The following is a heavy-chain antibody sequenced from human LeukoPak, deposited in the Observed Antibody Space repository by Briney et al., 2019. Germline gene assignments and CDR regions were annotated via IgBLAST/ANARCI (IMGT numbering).Heavy chain of an antibody. CDR3: ARGKGTMVRGVIMDSYYYGMDV. CDR2: IRSGGTNT. CDR1: GFTFSSFS. Sequence: GGSLRLSCAASGFTFSSFSMNWVRQAPGKGLEWVSYIRSGGTNTDYTGSVKGRFTISRDNAKNSLYLQMNSLRAEDTAVYYCARGKGTMVRGVIMDSYYYGMDVWGQGTTVTVSS. J-gene: IGHJ6*02. V-gene: IGHV3-48*04. D-gene: IGHD3-10*01.